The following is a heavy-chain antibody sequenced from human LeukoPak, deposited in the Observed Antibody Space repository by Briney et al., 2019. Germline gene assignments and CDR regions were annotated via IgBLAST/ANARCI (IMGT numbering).Heavy chain of an antibody. CDR3: ARVEAGTTSNFDY. V-gene: IGHV3-21*01. D-gene: IGHD1-1*01. J-gene: IGHJ4*02. CDR2: ISSSSSYI. Sequence: PGGSLRLSCAASGFTVSSNYMNWVRQAPGKGLEWVSSISSSSSYIYYADSVKGRFTISRDNAKNSLYLQMNSLRAEDTAVYYCARVEAGTTSNFDYWGQGTLVTVSS. CDR1: GFTVSSNY.